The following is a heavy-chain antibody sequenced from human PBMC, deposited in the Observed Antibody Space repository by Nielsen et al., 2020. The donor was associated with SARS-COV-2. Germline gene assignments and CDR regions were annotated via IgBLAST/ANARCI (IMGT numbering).Heavy chain of an antibody. J-gene: IGHJ6*03. Sequence: GESLMISCAASGFIFSDYYMTWIRQAPGKGLEWVSYISSSTGYTDYAESVKGRLTISRDNAKNSLYLQMHSLRAEDTAVYYCARVGLGKFSYYMDVWGKGTTVTVSS. CDR3: ARVGLGKFSYYMDV. CDR2: ISSSTGYT. D-gene: IGHD3-16*01. V-gene: IGHV3-11*06. CDR1: GFIFSDYY.